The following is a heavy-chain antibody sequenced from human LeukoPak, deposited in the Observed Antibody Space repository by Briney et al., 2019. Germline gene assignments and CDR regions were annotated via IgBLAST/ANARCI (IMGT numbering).Heavy chain of an antibody. J-gene: IGHJ4*02. V-gene: IGHV3-48*01. CDR2: ISSSSSTI. CDR3: ARVYCSGGSCYPYFDY. D-gene: IGHD2-15*01. CDR1: GFTFSSYS. Sequence: GGSLRLSCAASGFTFSSYSMNWVRQAPGKGLEWVSYISSSSSTIYYADSVKGRFTISRDNAKNSLYLQMNSLRAEDTAVYYCARVYCSGGSCYPYFDYWGQGTLVTVSS.